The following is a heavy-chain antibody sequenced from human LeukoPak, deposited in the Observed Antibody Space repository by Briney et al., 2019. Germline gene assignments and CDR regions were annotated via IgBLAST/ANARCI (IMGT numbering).Heavy chain of an antibody. V-gene: IGHV3-33*01. CDR1: GLNFRTSG. Sequence: GGSLRLPCTASGLNFRTSGTQWVRQAPGKGLEWVALIGFDSDNTFYAESVKGRFTISKDKSKNTLYLQMDSLRAEDTAVYYCARGVYYFDYWGQGTLVTVSS. CDR2: IGFDSDNT. CDR3: ARGVYYFDY. J-gene: IGHJ4*02.